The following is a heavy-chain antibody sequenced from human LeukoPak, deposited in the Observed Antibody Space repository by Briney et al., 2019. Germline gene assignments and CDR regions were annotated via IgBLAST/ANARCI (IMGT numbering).Heavy chain of an antibody. J-gene: IGHJ4*02. CDR1: GYSFTSYW. D-gene: IGHD2-2*01. CDR3: ARLPAYCSSTSCYYDY. V-gene: IGHV5-51*01. Sequence: GESLKISCKGSGYSFTSYWIGWVRQMPGKGLEWMGIIYPGDSDTRYSPSFQGQVTISADKSISTAYLQWSSLRAEDTAVYYCARLPAYCSSTSCYYDYWGQGTLVTVSS. CDR2: IYPGDSDT.